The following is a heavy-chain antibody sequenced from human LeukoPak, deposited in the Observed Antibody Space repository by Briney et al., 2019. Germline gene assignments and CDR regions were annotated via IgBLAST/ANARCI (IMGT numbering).Heavy chain of an antibody. V-gene: IGHV3-30*04. Sequence: GGSLRLSCAASGFTFSSYAMHWVRQAPGKGLEWVAVISYDGSNKYYADSVKGRFTISRDNSKHTLYLQMNSLRTEDTAVYYCAKDWNYRYYYYYMDVWGKGTTVTVSS. CDR2: ISYDGSNK. CDR3: AKDWNYRYYYYYMDV. D-gene: IGHD1-7*01. CDR1: GFTFSSYA. J-gene: IGHJ6*03.